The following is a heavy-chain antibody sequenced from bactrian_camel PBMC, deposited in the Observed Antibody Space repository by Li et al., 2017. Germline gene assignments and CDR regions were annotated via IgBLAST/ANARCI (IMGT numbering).Heavy chain of an antibody. V-gene: IGHV3S1*01. D-gene: IGHD2*01. CDR2: INSDGWT. CDR3: QKTVRRRVNIVVVVTALSSLVT. CDR1: EYTREYC. J-gene: IGHJ6*01. Sequence: VQLVESGGGSVQAGGSLTLSCVASEYTREYCMGWSRQAPGKEREGVASINSDGWTAYGDSVKGRFTTSQDAATKVLYLHMNDLKPEDTVFTTVQKTVRRRVNIVVVVTALSSLVTGARGPRSPSP.